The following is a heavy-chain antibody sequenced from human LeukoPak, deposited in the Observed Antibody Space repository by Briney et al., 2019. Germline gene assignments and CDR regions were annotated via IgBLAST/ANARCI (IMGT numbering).Heavy chain of an antibody. Sequence: GASVKVSCKASGGTFSSYAISWVRQAPGQGLEWMGGIIPIFGTANYAQKFQGRVTITTDESTSTAYMELSSLRSEDTAVYFCARDTGGYFDYWGQGTLVTVPS. V-gene: IGHV1-69*05. CDR1: GGTFSSYA. J-gene: IGHJ4*02. D-gene: IGHD3-10*01. CDR2: IIPIFGTA. CDR3: ARDTGGYFDY.